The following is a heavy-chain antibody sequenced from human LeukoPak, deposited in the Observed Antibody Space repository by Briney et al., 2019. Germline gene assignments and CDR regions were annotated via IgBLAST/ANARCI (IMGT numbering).Heavy chain of an antibody. CDR2: IYYSGST. V-gene: IGHV4-31*03. J-gene: IGHJ6*04. Sequence: SETLSLTCTVSGGSISSGGYYWSWIRQHLGKGLEWIGYIYYSGSTYYNPSLKSRVTISVDTSKNQFSLKLSSVTAADTAVYYCAREPYDILTGPYGMDVWGKGTTVTVSS. CDR3: AREPYDILTGPYGMDV. D-gene: IGHD3-9*01. CDR1: GGSISSGGYY.